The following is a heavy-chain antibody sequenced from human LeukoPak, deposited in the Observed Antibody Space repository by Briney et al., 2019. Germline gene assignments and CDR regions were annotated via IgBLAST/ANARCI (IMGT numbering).Heavy chain of an antibody. CDR1: GGSISSHY. CDR3: ARGGNSSSWYSWYYYYYYMDV. J-gene: IGHJ6*03. CDR2: IYYSGST. Sequence: PSETLSLTCTVSGGSISSHYWSWIRQPPGKGLEWIGYIYYSGSTNYNPSLKSRVTISVDTSKNQFSLKLNSVTAADTAVYYCARGGNSSSWYSWYYYYYYMDVWGKGTTVTVS. V-gene: IGHV4-59*11. D-gene: IGHD6-13*01.